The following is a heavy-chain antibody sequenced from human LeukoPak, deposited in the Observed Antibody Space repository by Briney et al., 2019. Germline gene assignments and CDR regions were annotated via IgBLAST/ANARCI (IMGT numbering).Heavy chain of an antibody. CDR1: GGSIRSGGYY. D-gene: IGHD3-16*01. Sequence: SQTLSLTCTVSGGSIRSGGYYRSWIRQHPGKGLEWLGFIQNSGTTYYNPSLKSRLTISADTSQNQFSLNLNSVTAADTAIYYCARRRDYQAYDHWGQGTLVTVSS. J-gene: IGHJ4*02. V-gene: IGHV4-31*03. CDR3: ARRRDYQAYDH. CDR2: IQNSGTT.